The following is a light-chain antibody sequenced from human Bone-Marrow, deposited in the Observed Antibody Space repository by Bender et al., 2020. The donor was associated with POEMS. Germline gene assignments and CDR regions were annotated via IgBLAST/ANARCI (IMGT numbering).Light chain of an antibody. CDR3: QVWDTSGDHPGV. Sequence: SYVLTQPPSVSVAPGQTARVTCGGNNIGSKNVHWYQQKPGQAPALVVYDDSGRPSGIPERFSGSNSGNTATLTISRVEGGDEADYYCQVWDTSGDHPGVFGTGTKVTVL. V-gene: IGLV3-21*02. J-gene: IGLJ1*01. CDR2: DDS. CDR1: NIGSKN.